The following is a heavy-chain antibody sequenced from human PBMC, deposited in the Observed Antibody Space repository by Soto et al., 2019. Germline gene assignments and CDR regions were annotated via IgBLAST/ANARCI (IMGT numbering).Heavy chain of an antibody. CDR2: IYDGGRT. CDR1: GGSISTVDYW. Sequence: QVQLQESGPGLVKPSQTLSLTCNVSGGSISTVDYWWSWIRQSPDMGLEWIGHIYDGGRTYNNPSLESRVTMSVDTSKSQLSLTVSSVSAADTAVYYCARGPSGDKVDSWGQGTLVTVSS. D-gene: IGHD7-27*01. J-gene: IGHJ4*02. CDR3: ARGPSGDKVDS. V-gene: IGHV4-30-4*01.